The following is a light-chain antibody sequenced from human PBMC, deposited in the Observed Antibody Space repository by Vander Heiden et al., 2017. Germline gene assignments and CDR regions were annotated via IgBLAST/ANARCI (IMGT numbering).Light chain of an antibody. Sequence: QSVLTPPPSASGTPGQRVTISCSGSSSNIGRNNVNWYQQLPGTAPKLLIYSNNQRPSGVPDRFSGSKSDTSASLAISELQSEDEADYYCAAWDGRLNGPVFGGGTKLTVL. CDR3: AAWDGRLNGPV. CDR1: SSNIGRNN. CDR2: SNN. J-gene: IGLJ3*02. V-gene: IGLV1-44*01.